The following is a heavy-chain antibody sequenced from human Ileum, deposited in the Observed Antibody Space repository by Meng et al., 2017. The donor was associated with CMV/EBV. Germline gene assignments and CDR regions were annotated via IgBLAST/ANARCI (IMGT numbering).Heavy chain of an antibody. V-gene: IGHV3-7*01. J-gene: IGHJ4*02. Sequence: GESLKISCSASGFTFSGYWMTWVRQAPGKGLEFLATMNQDGSTRSYVDSVKGRFTISRDNAKNSLYLQMNSLRVEDTAMYYCVKGRASPGTSYFDLWGQGTLVTVSS. CDR2: MNQDGSTR. D-gene: IGHD2-21*01. CDR3: VKGRASPGTSYFDL. CDR1: GFTFSGYW.